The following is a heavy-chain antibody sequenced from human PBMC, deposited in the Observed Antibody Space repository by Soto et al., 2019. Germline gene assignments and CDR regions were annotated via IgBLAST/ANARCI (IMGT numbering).Heavy chain of an antibody. J-gene: IGHJ4*02. CDR1: GFTFTTYW. V-gene: IGHV3-7*04. CDR2: IKQDGSEK. Sequence: EVQLVESGGGLVQPGGSLRLSCAASGFTFTTYWMSWVRQAPGKGLEWVANIKQDGSEKYYMDSVKGRFTISRDNAKNSLYLQMNSLRGEDTAVYHCARAGIQWFGESYFDYSGQGTLVTVSS. CDR3: ARAGIQWFGESYFDY. D-gene: IGHD3-10*01.